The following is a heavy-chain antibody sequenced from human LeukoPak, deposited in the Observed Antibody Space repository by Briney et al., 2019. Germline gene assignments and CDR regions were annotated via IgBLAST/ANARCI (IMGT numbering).Heavy chain of an antibody. D-gene: IGHD4-23*01. CDR3: ARDRELRYTYYFDY. V-gene: IGHV3-11*04. Sequence: GGSLRLSCAASGFTFSDYYMSWIRQAPGKGPEWVSYISSSGSTIYYADSVKGRFTISRDNAKNSLYLQMNSLRAEDTAVYYCARDRELRYTYYFDYWGQGTLVTVSS. J-gene: IGHJ4*02. CDR2: ISSSGSTI. CDR1: GFTFSDYY.